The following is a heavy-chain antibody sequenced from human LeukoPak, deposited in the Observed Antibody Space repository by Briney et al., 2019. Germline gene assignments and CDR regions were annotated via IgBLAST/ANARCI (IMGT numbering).Heavy chain of an antibody. CDR2: VYYSGST. J-gene: IGHJ4*02. Sequence: PSETLSLTCTVSGDSFSSYYWSWIRQPPGKGLEWIGYVYYSGSTNDNPSLKSRVTISIDTSKNQFSLKLNSVTAADTAVYYCARGDIYFDYWGQGTLVTVSS. D-gene: IGHD2-21*01. CDR3: ARGDIYFDY. V-gene: IGHV4-59*01. CDR1: GDSFSSYY.